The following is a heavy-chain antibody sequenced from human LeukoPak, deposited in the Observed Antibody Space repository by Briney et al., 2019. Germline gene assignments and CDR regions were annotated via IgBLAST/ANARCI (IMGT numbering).Heavy chain of an antibody. Sequence: PGGSLRLSCAASGFTFSSCSMNWVRQAPGKGLEWVSSISSSSSYIYYADSVKGRFTISRDNAKNSLYLQMNSLRAEDTAVYYCARGGREQQLPQIQYYYYYYMDVWGKGTTVTVSS. J-gene: IGHJ6*03. V-gene: IGHV3-21*01. D-gene: IGHD6-13*01. CDR3: ARGGREQQLPQIQYYYYYYMDV. CDR2: ISSSSSYI. CDR1: GFTFSSCS.